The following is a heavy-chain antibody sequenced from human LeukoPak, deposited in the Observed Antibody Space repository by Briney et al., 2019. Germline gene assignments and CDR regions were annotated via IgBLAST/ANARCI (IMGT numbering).Heavy chain of an antibody. CDR2: INAGNGNT. D-gene: IGHD6-19*01. J-gene: IGHJ4*02. CDR3: AVASGWSFDY. V-gene: IGHV1-3*03. CDR1: GYTFTSYV. Sequence: ASVKVSCKASGYTFTSYVIHWVRQAPGQRLEWMGWINAGNGNTKYSQEFQGRVTITRDTSASTAYMELSSLRSEDMAVYYCAVASGWSFDYWGQGTLVTVSS.